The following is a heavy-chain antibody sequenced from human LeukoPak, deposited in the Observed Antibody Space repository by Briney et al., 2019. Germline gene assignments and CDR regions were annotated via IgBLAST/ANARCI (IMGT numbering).Heavy chain of an antibody. CDR3: ASTPQRWLQLFDY. Sequence: SETLSLTCTVSGGSISSGSYYWRWIRQPAGTGLEWIGRIYTSGSTNYNPSLKSRVTISVDTSKNQFSLKLSSVTAADTAVYYCASTPQRWLQLFDYWGQGTLVTVSS. CDR2: IYTSGST. J-gene: IGHJ4*02. CDR1: GGSISSGSYY. D-gene: IGHD5-24*01. V-gene: IGHV4-61*02.